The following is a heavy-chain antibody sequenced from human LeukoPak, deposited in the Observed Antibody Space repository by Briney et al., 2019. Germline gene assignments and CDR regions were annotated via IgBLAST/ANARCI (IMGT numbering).Heavy chain of an antibody. Sequence: PSETLSLTCTVSGGSISSYYWSWIRQPPGKGLEWIGYIYYSGSTNYNPSLKSRVTISVDTSKNQFSLKLSSVTAADTAVNYCARSAYSSGWHDYWGQGTLVTVS. J-gene: IGHJ4*02. CDR1: GGSISSYY. D-gene: IGHD6-19*01. CDR2: IYYSGST. CDR3: ARSAYSSGWHDY. V-gene: IGHV4-59*08.